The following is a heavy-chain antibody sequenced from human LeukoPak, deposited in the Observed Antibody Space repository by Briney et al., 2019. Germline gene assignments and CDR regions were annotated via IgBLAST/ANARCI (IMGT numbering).Heavy chain of an antibody. CDR1: GYTFTVYY. CDR3: LDTVGG. J-gene: IGHJ4*02. CDR2: IDPKSGGP. Sequence: SVSVSCKPSGYTFTVYYIHWVRHTPGQGLECMGWIDPKSGGPNYTQTFQGRVPLTRESSVSTAYLGLSRLRSEETAGYYCLDTVGGRGQGTLVTVSP. D-gene: IGHD5-18*01. V-gene: IGHV1-2*02.